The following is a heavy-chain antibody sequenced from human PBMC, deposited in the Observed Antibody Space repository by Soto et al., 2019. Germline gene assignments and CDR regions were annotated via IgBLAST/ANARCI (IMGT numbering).Heavy chain of an antibody. V-gene: IGHV1-24*01. D-gene: IGHD1-20*01. CDR2: FDPEDGET. CDR1: GYTLTELA. J-gene: IGHJ5*02. CDR3: AVNNWNDVGVDP. Sequence: ASVKVSCKVSGYTLTELAMHWVRQAPGKGLEWMGGFDPEDGETIYAQKFQGRVTMTEDTSTDTAYMELSSLRSEDTAVYYCAVNNWNDVGVDPWGQGTLVTVSS.